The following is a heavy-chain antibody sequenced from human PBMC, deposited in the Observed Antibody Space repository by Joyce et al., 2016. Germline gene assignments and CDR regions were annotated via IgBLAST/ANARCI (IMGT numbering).Heavy chain of an antibody. CDR1: GFTFSRYW. CDR3: ARRAPFDY. J-gene: IGHJ4*02. CDR2: IDNDGSTT. Sequence: EVQLVESGGGLVQPGGSLRLSCVASGFTFSRYWMHWVRQAPGKGLVWVSRIDNDGSTTGYADSVKGRFTISRDNAKNTLFLQVNSLRAEDTAVYYCARRAPFDYWGQGTLVTVSS. V-gene: IGHV3-74*01.